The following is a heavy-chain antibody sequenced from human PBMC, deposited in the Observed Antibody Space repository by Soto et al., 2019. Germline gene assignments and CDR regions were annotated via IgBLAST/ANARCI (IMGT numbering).Heavy chain of an antibody. CDR3: ARERSGEFALEGGDI. CDR1: GGSISSGGYY. J-gene: IGHJ3*02. D-gene: IGHD3-10*01. V-gene: IGHV4-31*03. Sequence: QVQLQESGPGLVKPSQTLSLTCTVSGGSISSGGYYWSWIRQHPGKGLEWIGHIYYSESTHYNPSRKSRVTISVDTSKNQFSLKLSSVTAADTAVYYCARERSGEFALEGGDIWGQGTMVTVSS. CDR2: IYYSEST.